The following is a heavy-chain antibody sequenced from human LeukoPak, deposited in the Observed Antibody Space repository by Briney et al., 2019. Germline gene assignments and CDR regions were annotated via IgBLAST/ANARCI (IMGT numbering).Heavy chain of an antibody. V-gene: IGHV4-39*07. CDR2: IYYSGST. CDR3: ARSQWFGELFALCY. J-gene: IGHJ4*02. D-gene: IGHD3-10*01. CDR1: GGSISSSSYY. Sequence: SETLSLTCTVSGGSISSSSYYWGWIRQPPGKGLEWIGSIYYSGSTNYNPSLKSRVTISVDTSKNQFSLKLSSVTAADTAVYYCARSQWFGELFALCYWGQGTLVTVSS.